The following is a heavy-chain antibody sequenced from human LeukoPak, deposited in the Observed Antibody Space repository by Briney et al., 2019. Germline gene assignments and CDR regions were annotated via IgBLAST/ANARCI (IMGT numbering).Heavy chain of an antibody. CDR1: GGSITSNY. CDR2: IFYTGST. V-gene: IGHV4-59*08. CDR3: ARQLRGAYYYFDY. J-gene: IGHJ4*02. D-gene: IGHD3-10*01. Sequence: MPSETLSLTCTVSGGSITSNYWSWIRQPPGKGLEWIGNIFYTGSTNYNPSLKSRVTISVDTSKNQFSLNLSSVTAADTAIYYCARQLRGAYYYFDYWGQGTLVTVSS.